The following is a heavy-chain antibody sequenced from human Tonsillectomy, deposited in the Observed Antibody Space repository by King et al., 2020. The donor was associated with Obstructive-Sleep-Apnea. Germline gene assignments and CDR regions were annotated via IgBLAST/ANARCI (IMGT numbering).Heavy chain of an antibody. CDR2: IWYDETKK. CDR1: GFTLNNYG. V-gene: IGHV3-33*08. D-gene: IGHD5-12*01. CDR3: AREAKKWLQTAYFDF. J-gene: IGHJ4*02. Sequence: VQLVESGGGVVQPGRSLRLSCETSGFTLNNYGMHWVRQAPGKGLEWVAVIWYDETKKNYADSVKGRFTISRDNSKNTVFLEMNNLRGDDTAVYYCAREAKKWLQTAYFDFWGQGTLVTVSS.